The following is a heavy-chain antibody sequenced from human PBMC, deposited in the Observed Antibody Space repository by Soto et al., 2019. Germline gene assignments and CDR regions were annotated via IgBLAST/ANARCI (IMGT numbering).Heavy chain of an antibody. CDR1: GFTFSTYM. V-gene: IGHV3-21*01. J-gene: IGHJ4*02. CDR2: ISSGGIST. D-gene: IGHD3-10*01. CDR3: ARDVGAIDY. Sequence: SCEASGFTFSTYMMNWVRQAPGKGLEWVSSISSGGISTSYADSVKGRFTISRDNAKNSLYLQMNSLRAEDTAVYYCARDVGAIDYWGQGTLVTSPQ.